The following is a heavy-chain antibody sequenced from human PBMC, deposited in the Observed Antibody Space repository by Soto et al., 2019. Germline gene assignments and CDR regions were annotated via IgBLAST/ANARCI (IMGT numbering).Heavy chain of an antibody. Sequence: QVQLQQSGPRLVKPSETLSLTCTVSSGPDRSHNWGWIRQPPGRGLEWIGYVYYTRDTAYNPSLRGRVTISADTSTNDISLTLNSVTAADTAVYYCVRQGIDYLHGLVDVWGQGTTVSVSS. CDR3: VRQGIDYLHGLVDV. D-gene: IGHD4-17*01. CDR1: SGPDRSHN. V-gene: IGHV4-59*08. J-gene: IGHJ6*02. CDR2: VYYTRDT.